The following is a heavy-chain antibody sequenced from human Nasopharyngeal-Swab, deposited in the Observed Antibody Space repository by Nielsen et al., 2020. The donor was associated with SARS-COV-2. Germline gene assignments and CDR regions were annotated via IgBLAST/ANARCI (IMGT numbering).Heavy chain of an antibody. CDR3: ARGDDYGYYFDY. V-gene: IGHV3-7*01. Sequence: GESLKISCAASGFTFSSYWMSWVRQAPGKGLEWVANIKQDGSEKYYMDSVKGRFTISRDNAKNSLYLQMNSLRAEDTAVYYCARGDDYGYYFDYWGQGTLVTVSS. CDR1: GFTFSSYW. J-gene: IGHJ4*02. D-gene: IGHD4-17*01. CDR2: IKQDGSEK.